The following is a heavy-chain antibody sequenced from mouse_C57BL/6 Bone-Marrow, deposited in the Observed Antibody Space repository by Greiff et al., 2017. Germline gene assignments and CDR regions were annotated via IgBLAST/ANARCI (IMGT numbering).Heavy chain of an antibody. CDR2: IYPRDGST. J-gene: IGHJ1*03. D-gene: IGHD1-1*01. CDR1: GYTFTSYD. Sequence: QVQLKESGPELVKPGASVKLSCKASGYTFTSYDINWVKQRPGQGLEWIGWIYPRDGSTKYYEKFKGKATLTVDTSSSTAYMELHSLTSEDSAVYFCARDYGSSYWYFDVWGTGTTVTVSS. CDR3: ARDYGSSYWYFDV. V-gene: IGHV1-85*01.